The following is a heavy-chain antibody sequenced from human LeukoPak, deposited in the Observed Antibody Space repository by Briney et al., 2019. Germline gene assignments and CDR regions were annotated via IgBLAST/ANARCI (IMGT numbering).Heavy chain of an antibody. D-gene: IGHD6-19*01. CDR2: ITSSSSYI. J-gene: IGHJ4*02. V-gene: IGHV3-21*04. CDR1: GFTFSTYR. Sequence: PGGSLRLSCAASGFTFSTYRMNCVRQAPGKGLEWVSSITSSSSYIYYADSLKGRFTISRDNSKNTLYLQMNSLRGEDTAVYYCAKEKYSSGFFGYWGQGTLVTVSS. CDR3: AKEKYSSGFFGY.